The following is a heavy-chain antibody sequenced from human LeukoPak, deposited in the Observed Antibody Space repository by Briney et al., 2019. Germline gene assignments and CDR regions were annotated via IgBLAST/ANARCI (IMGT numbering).Heavy chain of an antibody. V-gene: IGHV1-46*01. CDR1: GYTFTSYY. CDR2: INPSGGST. Sequence: ASVKGSCKASGYTFTSYYMHWVRQAPGQGLEWMGIINPSGGSTSYAQKFQGRVTMTRDTSTSTVYMELGSLRSEDTAVYYCAREYWYYDSSGYYSFSLGYWGQGTLVTVSS. D-gene: IGHD3-22*01. CDR3: AREYWYYDSSGYYSFSLGY. J-gene: IGHJ4*02.